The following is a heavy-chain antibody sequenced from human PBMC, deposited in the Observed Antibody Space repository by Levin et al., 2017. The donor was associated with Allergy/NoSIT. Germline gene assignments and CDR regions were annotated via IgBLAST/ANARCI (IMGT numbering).Heavy chain of an antibody. J-gene: IGHJ4*02. D-gene: IGHD6-19*01. CDR3: ARTKKNDSSGWGS. Sequence: GSLRLSCAVSGGSISSSNWWSWVRQPPGKGLEWIGEIYHSGSTNYNPSLKSRVTISVDKSKNQFSLKLSSVTAADTAVYYCARTKKNDSSGWGSWGQGTLVTVSS. V-gene: IGHV4-4*02. CDR1: GGSISSSNW. CDR2: IYHSGST.